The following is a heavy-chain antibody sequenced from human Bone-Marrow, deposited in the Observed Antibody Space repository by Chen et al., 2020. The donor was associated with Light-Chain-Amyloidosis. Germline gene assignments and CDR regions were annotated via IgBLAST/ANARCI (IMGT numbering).Heavy chain of an antibody. V-gene: IGHV1-46*01. CDR3: ARAPLGTIQSWIQMDY. J-gene: IGHJ4*02. CDR2: INLSGGTT. D-gene: IGHD5-18*01. CDR1: GFTFTSYY. Sequence: QVQLVQSGAEVKNPGASVKVSCKTSGFTFTSYYIHWVRQAPGQGLEWMGIINLSGGTTDYPQKFQGRVTITRDTSTRTVYMDLSSLRSEDTTMYYCARAPLGTIQSWIQMDYWGQGTPVTVSS.